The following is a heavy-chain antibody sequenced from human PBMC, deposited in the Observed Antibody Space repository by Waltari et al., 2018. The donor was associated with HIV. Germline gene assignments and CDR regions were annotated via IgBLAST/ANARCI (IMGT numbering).Heavy chain of an antibody. CDR1: GFTFSRFA. Sequence: EVQLVESGGGLVQPGGSLRLSCAAPGFTFSRFAMSWVRQAPGKGLEWVSAISGSGGSTYYADSVKGRFTISRDNSKNTLYLQMNSLRAEDTAVYYCAKSPVAATGSYWGQGTLVTVSS. CDR2: ISGSGGST. V-gene: IGHV3-23*04. CDR3: AKSPVAATGSY. D-gene: IGHD6-19*01. J-gene: IGHJ4*02.